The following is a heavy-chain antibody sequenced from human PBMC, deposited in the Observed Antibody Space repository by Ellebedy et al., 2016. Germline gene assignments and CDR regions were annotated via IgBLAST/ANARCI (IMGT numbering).Heavy chain of an antibody. CDR3: AKDMAAVAY. CDR2: ISGSGGST. CDR1: GFTVSSNY. D-gene: IGHD6-19*01. Sequence: GESLKISXAASGFTVSSNYMSWVRQAPGKGLEWVSAISGSGGSTYYADSVKGRFTISRDNSKNTLYLQMNSLRAEDTAVYYCAKDMAAVAYWGQGTLVTVSS. V-gene: IGHV3-23*01. J-gene: IGHJ4*02.